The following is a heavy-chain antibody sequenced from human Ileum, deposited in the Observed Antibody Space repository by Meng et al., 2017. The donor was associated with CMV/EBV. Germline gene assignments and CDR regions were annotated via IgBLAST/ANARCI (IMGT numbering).Heavy chain of an antibody. CDR1: GFSFNSFA. Sequence: GGSLRLSCAASGFSFNSFAMHWVRQAPGKGLEWVSATTDEGSSTYYADSVRGRFIVSRDHAERTMSLQMNGLRAEDTAVYYCVKGRSGATYSGLDVWGQGTTVTVSS. D-gene: IGHD1-1*01. CDR2: TTDEGSST. J-gene: IGHJ6*02. CDR3: VKGRSGATYSGLDV. V-gene: IGHV3-23*01.